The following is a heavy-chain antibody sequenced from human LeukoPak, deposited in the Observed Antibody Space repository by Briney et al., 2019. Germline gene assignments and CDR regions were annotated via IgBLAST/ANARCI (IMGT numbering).Heavy chain of an antibody. CDR2: IHYSGST. J-gene: IGHJ5*02. CDR1: GGSISSYY. D-gene: IGHD6-13*01. V-gene: IGHV4-59*12. Sequence: NTSETLSLTCTVSGGSISSYYWSWIRQPPGKGLEWIGYIHYSGSTNYKASLKSRVTISVDTSKNQFSLKLSSVTAADTAVYYCAREGTDRTSWYHWFDPWGQGTLVTVSS. CDR3: AREGTDRTSWYHWFDP.